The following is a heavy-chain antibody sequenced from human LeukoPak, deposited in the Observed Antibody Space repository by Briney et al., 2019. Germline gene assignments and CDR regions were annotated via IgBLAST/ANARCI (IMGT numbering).Heavy chain of an antibody. D-gene: IGHD2-2*02. CDR3: ATGIPYGGVDY. Sequence: ASVKVSCKASGYTFTSYDINWVRQATGQGLEWMGWMNPRSGNTVYAQKFQGRVTMTRNTSISTAYMELSSLRSEDTAVYYCATGIPYGGVDYWGQGTLVTVSS. CDR1: GYTFTSYD. V-gene: IGHV1-8*01. CDR2: MNPRSGNT. J-gene: IGHJ4*02.